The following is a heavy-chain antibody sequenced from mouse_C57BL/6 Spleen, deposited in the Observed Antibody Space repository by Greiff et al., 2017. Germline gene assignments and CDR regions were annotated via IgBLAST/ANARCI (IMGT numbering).Heavy chain of an antibody. CDR1: GYTFTSYW. CDR2: IDPSDSYT. CDR3: ARWGDYGNRYAMDY. V-gene: IGHV1-59*01. J-gene: IGHJ4*01. Sequence: QVQLQQPGAELVWPGTSVKLSCKASGYTFTSYWMHWVKQRPGQGLEWIGVIDPSDSYTNYNQKFKGKATLTVDTSSSTAYMQLSSLTSEDSAVYYCARWGDYGNRYAMDYWGQGTSVTVSS. D-gene: IGHD2-1*01.